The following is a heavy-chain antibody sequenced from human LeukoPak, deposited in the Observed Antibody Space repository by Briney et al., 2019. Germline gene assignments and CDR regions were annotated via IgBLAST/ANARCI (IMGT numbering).Heavy chain of an antibody. CDR3: ARDATTEPGTVYMDV. CDR2: ISTSGSII. V-gene: IGHV3-48*03. D-gene: IGHD6-13*01. Sequence: PGGSLRLSCAASGFTFSDYEMNWVRQAPGKGLEWILHISTSGSIIHYADSVKGRFTISRDNAKNSLYLQMSSLRAEDTALYFCARDATTEPGTVYMDVWARGPRSPSP. J-gene: IGHJ6*03. CDR1: GFTFSDYE.